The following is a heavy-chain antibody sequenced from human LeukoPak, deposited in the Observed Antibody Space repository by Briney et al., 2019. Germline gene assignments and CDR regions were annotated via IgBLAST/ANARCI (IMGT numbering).Heavy chain of an antibody. CDR1: GFTFSSYA. D-gene: IGHD6-19*01. Sequence: PGGSLRLSCAASGFTFSSYAMSWVRQAPGRGLEWVSAISGSGGSTYYADSVKGRFTISRDNSKNTLYLQMNSLRAEDTAVYYCANGTTLAVAGIWGQGTLVTVSS. V-gene: IGHV3-23*01. J-gene: IGHJ4*02. CDR2: ISGSGGST. CDR3: ANGTTLAVAGI.